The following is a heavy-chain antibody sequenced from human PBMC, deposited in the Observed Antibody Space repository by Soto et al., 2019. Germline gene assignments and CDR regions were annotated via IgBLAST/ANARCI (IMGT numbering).Heavy chain of an antibody. J-gene: IGHJ6*02. CDR3: ARGRLVVTPINYYYYGMDV. CDR2: INHSGST. Sequence: PSETLSLTCAVYGGSFSGYYWSWIRQPSGKGLEWIGEINHSGSTNYNPSLKSRVTISVDTSKNQFSLKLSSVTAADTAVYYCARGRLVVTPINYYYYGMDVWGQGTTVTVSS. CDR1: GGSFSGYY. D-gene: IGHD3-22*01. V-gene: IGHV4-34*01.